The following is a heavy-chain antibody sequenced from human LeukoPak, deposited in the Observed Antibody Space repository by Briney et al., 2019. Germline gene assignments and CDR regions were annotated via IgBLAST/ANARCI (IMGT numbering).Heavy chain of an antibody. J-gene: IGHJ4*02. Sequence: GGSLRLSCAASGFTFSSYAMNWVRQAPGKGLEWVSAISGSGGSTYYADSVKGRFTISRDNSKNTLYLQMNSLRAEDTAVYYCASGSSGWYGEIWGQGTLVTVSS. D-gene: IGHD6-19*01. CDR2: ISGSGGST. CDR3: ASGSSGWYGEI. V-gene: IGHV3-23*01. CDR1: GFTFSSYA.